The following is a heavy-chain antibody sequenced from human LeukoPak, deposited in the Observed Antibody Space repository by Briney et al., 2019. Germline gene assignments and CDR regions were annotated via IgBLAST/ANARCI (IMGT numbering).Heavy chain of an antibody. CDR3: ARGHYGSGSYFFDY. D-gene: IGHD3-10*01. Sequence: GGSLRLSCAASGFTFSSYAMSWVRQAPGKGLEWVSYISSSSSTIYYADSVKGRFTISRDNAKNSLYLQMNSLRAEDTAVYYCARGHYGSGSYFFDYWGQGTLVTVSS. CDR1: GFTFSSYA. V-gene: IGHV3-48*04. J-gene: IGHJ4*02. CDR2: ISSSSSTI.